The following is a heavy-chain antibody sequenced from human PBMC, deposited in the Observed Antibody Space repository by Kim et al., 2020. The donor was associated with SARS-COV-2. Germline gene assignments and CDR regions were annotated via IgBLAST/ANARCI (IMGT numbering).Heavy chain of an antibody. J-gene: IGHJ6*03. D-gene: IGHD3-3*01. CDR2: IIPILGIA. Sequence: SVKVSCKASGGTFSSYAISWVRQAPGQGLEWMGRIIPILGIANYAQKFQGRVTITADKSTSTAYMELSSLRSEDTAVYYCAREPLGGITIFGVGDYYYMDVWGKGTTVTVSS. V-gene: IGHV1-69*04. CDR1: GGTFSSYA. CDR3: AREPLGGITIFGVGDYYYMDV.